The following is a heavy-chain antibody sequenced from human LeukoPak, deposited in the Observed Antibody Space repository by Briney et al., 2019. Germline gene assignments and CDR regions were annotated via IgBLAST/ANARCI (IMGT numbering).Heavy chain of an antibody. CDR1: GGSFSGYY. D-gene: IGHD3-10*01. V-gene: IGHV4-34*01. CDR2: INHSGST. J-gene: IGHJ6*02. Sequence: SETLSLTCAVYGGSFSGYYWSWIRQPPGKGLEWIGEINHSGSTNYNPSLKSRVTISVDTSKNQFSLKLSSVTAADTAVYYCARVEVRYYGSARMDVWGQGTTVTVSS. CDR3: ARVEVRYYGSARMDV.